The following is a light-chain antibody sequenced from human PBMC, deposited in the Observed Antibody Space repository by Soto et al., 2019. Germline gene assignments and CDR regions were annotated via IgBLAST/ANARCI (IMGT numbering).Light chain of an antibody. CDR1: QSISSW. CDR2: DAS. V-gene: IGKV1-5*01. Sequence: DIQMTQSPSTLSASVGDRVTITCRASQSISSWLAWYQQKPGKAPKLLIYDASSLERGVPSRFSGSGSGTEFSLTICCLQPDDFAAYYCQQYNSYLLTFGGGTKVEIK. CDR3: QQYNSYLLT. J-gene: IGKJ4*01.